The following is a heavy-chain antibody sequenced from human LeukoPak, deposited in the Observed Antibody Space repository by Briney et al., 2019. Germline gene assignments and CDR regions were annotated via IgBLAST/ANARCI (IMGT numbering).Heavy chain of an antibody. D-gene: IGHD6-13*01. CDR2: ISGSGGST. CDR1: GFTFSSFA. J-gene: IGHJ4*02. V-gene: IGHV3-23*01. Sequence: PGGSLRLSCAASGFTFSSFAMGWVRQAPGKGLEWVSAISGSGGSTYYADSLKGRFTISRDNSKNTLYLQMNSLRAEDTAIYYCATTGYSSRNYWGQGTLVTVSS. CDR3: ATTGYSSRNY.